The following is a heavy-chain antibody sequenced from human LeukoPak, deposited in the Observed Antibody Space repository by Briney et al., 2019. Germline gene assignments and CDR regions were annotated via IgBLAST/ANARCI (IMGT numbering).Heavy chain of an antibody. CDR1: GGTFSSYA. D-gene: IGHD2-2*01. Sequence: SVKVSCKASGGTFSSYAISWVRQAPGQGLEWMGGIIPIFGTANYAQKFQGRVTITTDESTSTAYMELSSLRSEDTAVYYCARGMIVVVPAARAFYFDYWGQGTLVTVSS. V-gene: IGHV1-69*05. CDR3: ARGMIVVVPAARAFYFDY. J-gene: IGHJ4*02. CDR2: IIPIFGTA.